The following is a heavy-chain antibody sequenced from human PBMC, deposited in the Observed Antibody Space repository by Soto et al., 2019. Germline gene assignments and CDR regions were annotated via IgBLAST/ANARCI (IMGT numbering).Heavy chain of an antibody. CDR2: ISPYTGNT. V-gene: IGHV1-18*01. J-gene: IGHJ6*02. Sequence: QVQLVQSGDEVKKPGASVKVSCKASGYIFVNYGIAWVRQAPGQGLEWMGWISPYTGNTHSATKVQGRLTMTTDTSTGTAYMDLGSLTSDDTAVYYCVMVDNYVTPTPQDGWGQGTTVTVSS. CDR1: GYIFVNYG. D-gene: IGHD3-16*01. CDR3: VMVDNYVTPTPQDG.